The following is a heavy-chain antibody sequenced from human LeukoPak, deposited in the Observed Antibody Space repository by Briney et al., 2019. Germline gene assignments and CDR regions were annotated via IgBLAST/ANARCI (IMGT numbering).Heavy chain of an antibody. D-gene: IGHD4-17*01. J-gene: IGHJ6*02. CDR3: ARVRYGELDV. CDR1: GSTFITNA. Sequence: PGRSLRLSRAPAGSTFITNAMGWVRHAPGNGLEWVSSMSGSGGSTSYADPVKSRFTISRDDSKNTLYLQMNSLRADDTAVYYCARVRYGELDVWGQGTTVTVSS. CDR2: MSGSGGST. V-gene: IGHV3-23*01.